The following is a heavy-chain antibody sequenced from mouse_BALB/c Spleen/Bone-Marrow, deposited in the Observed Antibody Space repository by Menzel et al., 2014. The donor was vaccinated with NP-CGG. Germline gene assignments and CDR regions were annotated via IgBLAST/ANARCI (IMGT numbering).Heavy chain of an antibody. V-gene: IGHV1-84*02. CDR1: GYTFTDYY. D-gene: IGHD2-14*01. J-gene: IGHJ1*01. CDR2: IYPGSGNT. CDR3: ARRRYDVGYFDV. Sequence: QLQESGPELVKPGASVKISCKASGYTFTDYYINWVKQRPGLGLEWIGWIYPGSGNTKYNEKFKGKATLTVDTSSSTAYMHLSSLTSEDTAVYFCARRRYDVGYFDVWGAGTTVTVSS.